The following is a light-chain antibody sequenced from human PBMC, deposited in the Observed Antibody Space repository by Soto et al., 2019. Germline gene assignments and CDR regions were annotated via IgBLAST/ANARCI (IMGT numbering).Light chain of an antibody. CDR3: HQSSSSPRT. V-gene: IGKV3-20*01. CDR2: GAS. Sequence: EIVLTQSPGTLSLSPGERATLSCRASQSVSSSYLAWYQQKPGQAPRLLIYGASSRATGIPDRFSGSGSGTDFTLTVSRLEPEDFAVYYCHQSSSSPRTFGQGTKVEIK. J-gene: IGKJ1*01. CDR1: QSVSSSY.